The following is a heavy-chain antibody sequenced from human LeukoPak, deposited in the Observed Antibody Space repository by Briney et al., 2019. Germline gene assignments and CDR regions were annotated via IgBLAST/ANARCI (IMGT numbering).Heavy chain of an antibody. J-gene: IGHJ3*02. D-gene: IGHD6-19*01. Sequence: GTSVKVSCKASGFTFTSSAVRWVRQARGQRLEWIGWIVVGSDNTNYAQKFQDRVTFTRDMSTSTAYMDLSSLRSEDTAVYYCAAERLASSGWYFAFDIWGQGTMVTVSS. CDR2: IVVGSDNT. CDR1: GFTFTSSA. CDR3: AAERLASSGWYFAFDI. V-gene: IGHV1-58*01.